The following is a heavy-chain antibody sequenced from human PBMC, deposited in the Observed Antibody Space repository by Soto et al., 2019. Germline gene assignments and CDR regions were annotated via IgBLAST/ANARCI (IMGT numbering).Heavy chain of an antibody. D-gene: IGHD6-19*01. CDR2: IWYDGSNK. V-gene: IGHV3-33*01. J-gene: IGHJ4*02. Sequence: QVQLVESGGGVVQPGRSLRLSCAASGFTFSSYGMHWVRQAPGNGLEWVAVIWYDGSNKYYADSVKGRFTISRDNSKNTLYLQMNSLRAEDTAVYYCARVYSSGWPSPFDYWGQGTLVTVSS. CDR1: GFTFSSYG. CDR3: ARVYSSGWPSPFDY.